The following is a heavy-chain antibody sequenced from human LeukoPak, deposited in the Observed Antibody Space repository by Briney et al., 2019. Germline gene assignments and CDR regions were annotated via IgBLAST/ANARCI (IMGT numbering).Heavy chain of an antibody. V-gene: IGHV4-59*01. CDR2: IYYSGST. CDR1: GGSISSSY. J-gene: IGHJ4*02. Sequence: SETLSLTCTVSGGSISSSYWSWIRQPPGKGLEWIGYIYYSGSTNYNPSLKSRVTISVDTSKNQFSLKLSSVTAADTAVYYCARESIAAAGIDYWGQGTLVTVSS. D-gene: IGHD6-13*01. CDR3: ARESIAAAGIDY.